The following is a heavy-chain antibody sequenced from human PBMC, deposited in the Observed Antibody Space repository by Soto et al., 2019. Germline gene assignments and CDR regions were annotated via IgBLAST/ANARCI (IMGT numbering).Heavy chain of an antibody. J-gene: IGHJ6*02. D-gene: IGHD6-6*01. V-gene: IGHV1-69*13. Sequence: ASVKVSCKASGGTFSSYAISWVRQAPGQGLEWMGGIIPIFGTANYAQKFQGRVTITADESTSTAYMELSSLRSEDTAVYYCARERYSSSSRSAYGMDVWGQGTTVTVSS. CDR3: ARERYSSSSRSAYGMDV. CDR1: GGTFSSYA. CDR2: IIPIFGTA.